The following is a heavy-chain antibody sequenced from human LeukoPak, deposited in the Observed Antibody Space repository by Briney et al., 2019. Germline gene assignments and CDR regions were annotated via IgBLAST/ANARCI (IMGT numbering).Heavy chain of an antibody. Sequence: PGGSLRLSCAASGFTFSSYAMTWVRQAPGRGLDWVSAISDSGASTYYADSVRGRFTISRDNSKNTLYLQMSSLRAEDTAIYYRAKGTTISPPRRFDYWGQGTLVTVSS. CDR2: ISDSGAST. V-gene: IGHV3-23*01. D-gene: IGHD3-3*01. CDR1: GFTFSSYA. J-gene: IGHJ4*02. CDR3: AKGTTISPPRRFDY.